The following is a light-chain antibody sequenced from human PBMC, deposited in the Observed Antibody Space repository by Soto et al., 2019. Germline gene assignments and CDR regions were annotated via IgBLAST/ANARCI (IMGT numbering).Light chain of an antibody. Sequence: VVLTQSPATLSLSPGERATLSCRASQRVSSYLACYQQKPGQAPRLLIYDASTRATGIPARFSGSGSGTDFTLTITSLEPEDFAVYYCQQRSNWPPTFGQGTKVDIK. CDR1: QRVSSY. CDR3: QQRSNWPPT. CDR2: DAS. V-gene: IGKV3-11*01. J-gene: IGKJ1*01.